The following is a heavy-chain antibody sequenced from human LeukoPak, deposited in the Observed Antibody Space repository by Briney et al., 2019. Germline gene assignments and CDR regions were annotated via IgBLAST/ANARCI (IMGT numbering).Heavy chain of an antibody. J-gene: IGHJ4*02. CDR2: ISGSSGYI. CDR3: AKPLTGGGSWPPFDS. Sequence: GGSLRLSCEASGFTFSSYTLTWVRQAPGKGLEWVSSISGSSGYIYYADSVKGRFTISRDNAKRSLSLQMNSLRDEDTAVYYCAKPLTGGGSWPPFDSWGQGTLVTVSS. V-gene: IGHV3-21*04. D-gene: IGHD2-15*01. CDR1: GFTFSSYT.